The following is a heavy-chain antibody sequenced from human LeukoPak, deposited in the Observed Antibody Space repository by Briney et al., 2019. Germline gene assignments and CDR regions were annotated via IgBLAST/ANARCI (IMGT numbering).Heavy chain of an antibody. Sequence: PGGSLRLSCAASGFTFSSYWMSWVRQAPGKGLEWVANIKQDGSEKYYVDSVKGRFTISRDNAKNSLYLQMNSLRAEDTAVYYCARDPSDYYDSSGYYYWGQGTLVTVSS. CDR3: ARDPSDYYDSSGYYY. J-gene: IGHJ4*02. D-gene: IGHD3-22*01. CDR1: GFTFSSYW. CDR2: IKQDGSEK. V-gene: IGHV3-7*01.